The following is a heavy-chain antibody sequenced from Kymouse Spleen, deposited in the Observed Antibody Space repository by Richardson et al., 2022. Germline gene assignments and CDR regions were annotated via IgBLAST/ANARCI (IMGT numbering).Heavy chain of an antibody. D-gene: IGHD1-7*01. CDR2: ISGSGGST. CDR1: GFTFSSYA. V-gene: IGHV3-23*04. J-gene: IGHJ6*02. Sequence: EVQLVESGGGLVQPGGSLRLSCAASGFTFSSYAMSWVRQAPGKGLEWVSAISGSGGSTYYADSVKGRFTISRDNSKNTLYLQMNSLRAEDTAVYYCAKDTWNYVAYYYYGMDVWGQGTTVTVSS. CDR3: AKDTWNYVAYYYYGMDV.